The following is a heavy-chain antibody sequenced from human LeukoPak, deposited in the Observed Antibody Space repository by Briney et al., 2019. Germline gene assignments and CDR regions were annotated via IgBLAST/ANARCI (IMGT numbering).Heavy chain of an antibody. CDR2: ISYDGTKT. D-gene: IGHD6-19*01. CDR3: ASSTTVAGTFWFDP. V-gene: IGHV3-30*04. J-gene: IGHJ5*02. CDR1: GVSFSNYA. Sequence: GGSLRLSCAPSGVSFSNYALDWVRQAPGKGLEWVAAISYDGTKTYYTDSVKGRFTISRDDPENTLSLQMDSLRAEDTGLYCCASSTTVAGTFWFDPWGQGTLVIVSS.